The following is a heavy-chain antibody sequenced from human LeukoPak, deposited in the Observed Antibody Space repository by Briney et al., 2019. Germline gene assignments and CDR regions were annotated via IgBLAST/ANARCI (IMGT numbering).Heavy chain of an antibody. CDR1: DDSITMYY. D-gene: IGHD3-22*01. CDR3: ARDLYYYDSSGYSPRYFDY. V-gene: IGHV4-4*07. CDR2: IYTSGST. J-gene: IGHJ4*02. Sequence: SETLSLTCSVSDDSITMYYWSWIRQPAGKGLEWIGRIYTSGSTNYNPSLKSRVTMSVDTSKNQFSLKLSSVTAADTAVYYCARDLYYYDSSGYSPRYFDYWGQGTLVTVSS.